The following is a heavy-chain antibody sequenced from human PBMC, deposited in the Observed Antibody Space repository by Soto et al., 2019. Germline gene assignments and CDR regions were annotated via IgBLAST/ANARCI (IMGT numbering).Heavy chain of an antibody. V-gene: IGHV5-51*01. CDR1: GCSLTSYW. D-gene: IGHD6-19*01. J-gene: IGHJ4*02. Sequence: ESLQISGKGSGCSLTSYWIGWVRQMTGKGLEWMGIIYPGDSDTRYSPSFQGQVTISADKSISTAYLQWSSLKASDTAMYYCARSGVNIAVAGNFDYWGQGTLVTSPQ. CDR2: IYPGDSDT. CDR3: ARSGVNIAVAGNFDY.